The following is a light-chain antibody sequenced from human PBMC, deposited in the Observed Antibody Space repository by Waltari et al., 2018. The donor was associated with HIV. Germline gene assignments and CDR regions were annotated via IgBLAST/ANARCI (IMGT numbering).Light chain of an antibody. V-gene: IGLV3-1*01. CDR1: NLGHKY. J-gene: IGLJ3*02. Sequence: SYDLTQPPSVSVSSGQTATATCSGVNLGHKYVSWYQQRSGHSPVLVIYQDTQRPPGIHERFFGSTSENTATRTSYETQPLDEAHYACQAWDSGTIVFGGGTNLTVL. CDR3: QAWDSGTIV. CDR2: QDT.